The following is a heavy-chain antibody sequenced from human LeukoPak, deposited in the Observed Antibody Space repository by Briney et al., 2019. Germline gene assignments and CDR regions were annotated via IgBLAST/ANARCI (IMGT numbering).Heavy chain of an antibody. J-gene: IGHJ4*02. CDR3: ARDVQGQRLKDY. CDR2: INPNSGGT. D-gene: IGHD6-25*01. V-gene: IGHV1-2*02. CDR1: GYAFTGYY. Sequence: ASVKVSCKASGYAFTGYYMHWVRQAPGQGLEWMGWINPNSGGTNYAQKFQGRVTMTRDTSISTAYMELSRLGSDDTAVYYCARDVQGQRLKDYWGQGTLVTVPS.